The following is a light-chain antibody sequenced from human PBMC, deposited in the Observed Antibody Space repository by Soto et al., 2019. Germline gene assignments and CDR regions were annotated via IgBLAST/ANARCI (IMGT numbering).Light chain of an antibody. Sequence: QSVLAQPASVSGSPGQSIAISCTGTSSAVGGYNSVSWYQQYPGKAPKLMIHDVSNRPSGVSDRFSGSKSGNTASLTISGLQAEDEADYYCSSWTSSSSYVFGSGTKVTVL. J-gene: IGLJ1*01. CDR2: DVS. CDR3: SSWTSSSSYV. CDR1: SSAVGGYNS. V-gene: IGLV2-14*01.